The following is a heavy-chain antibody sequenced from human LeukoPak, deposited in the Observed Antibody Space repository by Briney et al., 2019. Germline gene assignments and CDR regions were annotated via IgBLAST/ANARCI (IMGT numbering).Heavy chain of an antibody. V-gene: IGHV4-61*05. CDR2: IYYSGST. J-gene: IGHJ3*02. CDR3: ARHRWRDAFDI. Sequence: SETLSLTCTVSGGSISSSSYYWGWIRQPPGKGLEWIGYIYYSGSTNYNPSLKSRVTISVDTSKNQFSLKLSSVTAADTAVYYCARHRWRDAFDIWGQGTMVTVSS. CDR1: GGSISSSSYY. D-gene: IGHD2-15*01.